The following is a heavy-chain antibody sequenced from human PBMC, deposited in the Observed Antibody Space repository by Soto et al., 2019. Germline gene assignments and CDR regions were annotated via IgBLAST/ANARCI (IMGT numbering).Heavy chain of an antibody. Sequence: ASVKVSCKTSGDTFTNFGLSWVRQAPGQGLEWMGWIATYNSNKNYAQKFQGRLTLTTDTSTSTGYMELKSLEYDDTAVYYCARVLRGVVNWFDPWGQGTPVTV. J-gene: IGHJ5*02. V-gene: IGHV1-18*01. CDR1: GDTFTNFG. CDR3: ARVLRGVVNWFDP. D-gene: IGHD3-10*01. CDR2: IATYNSNK.